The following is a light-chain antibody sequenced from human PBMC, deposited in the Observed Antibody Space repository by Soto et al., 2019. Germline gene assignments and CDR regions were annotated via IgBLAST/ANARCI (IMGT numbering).Light chain of an antibody. J-gene: IGKJ2*01. CDR1: QSVSSN. V-gene: IGKV3-15*01. Sequence: EIVMTQSPATLSVSPGERATLSCRASQSVSSNLAWYQQKPGQAPRLLIYGASTRDTGIPARFSGSGSGTEFTLTISSLQSADFGVDYCKQYNNWPPYTFGQGTKLEIK. CDR3: KQYNNWPPYT. CDR2: GAS.